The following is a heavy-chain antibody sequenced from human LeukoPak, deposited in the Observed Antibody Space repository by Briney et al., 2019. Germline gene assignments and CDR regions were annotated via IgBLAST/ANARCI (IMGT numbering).Heavy chain of an antibody. J-gene: IGHJ3*02. CDR1: GYTLTELS. Sequence: ASVKVSCKVSGYTLTELSMHWVRQAPGKGLEWRRGFDPEDGETIYAEKFQDRVTKTEDTSTDTAYMELSRLRGQDTAVYFCANRRRTRFGDAFVSWRGGAKGTVCS. V-gene: IGHV1-24*01. CDR3: ANRRRTRFGDAFVS. CDR2: FDPEDGET. D-gene: IGHD3-10*02.